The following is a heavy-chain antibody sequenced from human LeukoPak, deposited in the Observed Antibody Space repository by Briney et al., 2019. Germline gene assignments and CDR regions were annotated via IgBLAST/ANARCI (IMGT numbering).Heavy chain of an antibody. CDR1: GGSISSSSYY. CDR3: ARAIEVGAMTPFDY. V-gene: IGHV4-39*07. Sequence: PSETLSLTCTISGGSISSSSYYWGWIRQPPGKGLEWIGSIYYSGSTYYNPSLKSRVTISVDTSKNQFSLKLSSVTAADTAVYYCARAIEVGAMTPFDYWGQGTLVTVSS. J-gene: IGHJ4*02. CDR2: IYYSGST. D-gene: IGHD1-26*01.